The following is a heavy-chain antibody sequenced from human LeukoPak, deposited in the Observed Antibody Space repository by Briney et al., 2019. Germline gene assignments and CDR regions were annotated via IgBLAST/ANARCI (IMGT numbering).Heavy chain of an antibody. CDR3: ARDRVYSGYDYALDLYCYYGMDV. D-gene: IGHD5-12*01. V-gene: IGHV1-69*04. CDR1: GGTFSSYS. Sequence: ASVKVSCKASGGTFSSYSISWVRQAPGQGLEWMGRIISILGIANDAHKFQGRVTIPADKSTSTAYMELSSLRSEDTAVYYCARDRVYSGYDYALDLYCYYGMDVCGQGATVTVSS. J-gene: IGHJ6*02. CDR2: IISILGIA.